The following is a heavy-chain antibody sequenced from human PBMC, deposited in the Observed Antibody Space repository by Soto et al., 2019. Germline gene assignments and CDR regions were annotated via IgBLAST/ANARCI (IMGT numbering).Heavy chain of an antibody. J-gene: IGHJ4*02. Sequence: QVQLQESGPGLVKPSQTLSLTCTVSGGSISSGGYYWSWIRQHPGKGLEWIGYVYYSGSTYYNPSTKSRFTISVDPSKNQFSLKLSSVTAADTAVYYCARDASGDYGGYDYWGQGTLVTVSS. V-gene: IGHV4-31*03. CDR2: VYYSGST. CDR1: GGSISSGGYY. D-gene: IGHD4-17*01. CDR3: ARDASGDYGGYDY.